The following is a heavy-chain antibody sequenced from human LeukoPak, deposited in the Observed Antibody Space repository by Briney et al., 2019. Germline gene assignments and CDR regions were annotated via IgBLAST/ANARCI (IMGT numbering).Heavy chain of an antibody. D-gene: IGHD2-15*01. CDR1: GFTFSSYA. Sequence: GGSLRLSCAASGFTFSSYAMSWVRQAPGKGLEWVSAIGGSGGSTYYADSVKGRFTISRDNSKNTLYLQMSSLRAEDTAVYYCAKRGDYSSFDYWGQGTLVTVSS. CDR2: IGGSGGST. J-gene: IGHJ4*02. CDR3: AKRGDYSSFDY. V-gene: IGHV3-23*01.